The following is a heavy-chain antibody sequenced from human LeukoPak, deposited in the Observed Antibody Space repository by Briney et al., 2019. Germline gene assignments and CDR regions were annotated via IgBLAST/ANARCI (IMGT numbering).Heavy chain of an antibody. CDR2: INHSGST. Sequence: SETLSLTCAVYGGSFSGYYWSWIRQPPGKGLEWIGEINHSGSTNYNPSLKSRVTISVDTSKNQFSLKLSSVTAADTAVYYCARGSLWSGYYWGQGTLVTVSS. V-gene: IGHV4-34*01. D-gene: IGHD3-3*01. CDR1: GGSFSGYY. CDR3: ARGSLWSGYY. J-gene: IGHJ4*02.